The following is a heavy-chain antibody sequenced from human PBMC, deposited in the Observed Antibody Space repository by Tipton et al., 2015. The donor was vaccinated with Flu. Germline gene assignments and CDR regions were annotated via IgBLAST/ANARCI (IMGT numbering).Heavy chain of an antibody. CDR3: ARRDYSNYVSEPKNWFDS. J-gene: IGHJ5*01. CDR1: GSSIRSSNYY. V-gene: IGHV4-38-2*02. Sequence: TLSLTCTVSGSSIRSSNYYWGWVRQPPGKGLEWIGNIFHSGNSTHNPSLKSRVTMSVETSKNQFSLKLNSVTAADTAVYYCARRDYSNYVSEPKNWFDSWGQGALVIVSS. D-gene: IGHD4-11*01. CDR2: IFHSGNS.